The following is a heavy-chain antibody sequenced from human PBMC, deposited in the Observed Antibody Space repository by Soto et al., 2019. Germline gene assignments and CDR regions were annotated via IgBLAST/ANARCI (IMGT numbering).Heavy chain of an antibody. Sequence: GGSLRLSCAASGFTFSSYGMHWVRQAPGKGLEWVAVISYDGSNKYYADSVKGRFTISRDNSKNTLYLQMNSLRAEDTAVYYCAKDRRIPTVTTTLGGGMDVWGQGTTVTVSS. CDR3: AKDRRIPTVTTTLGGGMDV. CDR2: ISYDGSNK. V-gene: IGHV3-30*18. J-gene: IGHJ6*02. D-gene: IGHD4-17*01. CDR1: GFTFSSYG.